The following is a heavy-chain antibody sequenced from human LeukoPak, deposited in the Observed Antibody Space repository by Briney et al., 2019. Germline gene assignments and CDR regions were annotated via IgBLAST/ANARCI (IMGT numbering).Heavy chain of an antibody. D-gene: IGHD4-23*01. J-gene: IGHJ4*02. CDR3: AQNPYGGPPGN. Sequence: PSETLFLTCTVSGGSIRSDYYYWGWIRQSPGKGLEWIGRVHYSGTTYYNPSLKRRLTISVDTSTNQYSLTLRSVPAAHTAVYYCAQNPYGGPPGNWGQGALVTVSS. V-gene: IGHV4-39*07. CDR2: VHYSGTT. CDR1: GGSIRSDYYY.